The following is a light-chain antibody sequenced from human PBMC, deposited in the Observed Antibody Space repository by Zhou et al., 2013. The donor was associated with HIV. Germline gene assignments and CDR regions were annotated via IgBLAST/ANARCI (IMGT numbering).Light chain of an antibody. CDR2: GAS. V-gene: IGKV3-15*01. Sequence: EIVMTQSPATLSVSPGERATLSCRAGQSVSSNLAWYQQKPGQAPRLLIYGASTRATGIPARFSGSGSGTEFTLTISSLQSEDFALYYCQQYDTWPSFGQGTKLQIK. CDR1: QSVSSN. CDR3: QQYDTWPS. J-gene: IGKJ2*01.